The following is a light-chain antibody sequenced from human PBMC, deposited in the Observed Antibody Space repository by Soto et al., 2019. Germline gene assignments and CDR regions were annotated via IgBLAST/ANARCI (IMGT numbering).Light chain of an antibody. CDR3: QQYNSAPAT. V-gene: IGKV4-1*01. Sequence: DIVMTQSPDSLAVSLGERATINCKASQSLLYSSNNRNYLAWYQQKSGHPPRLLIYWASTRESGVPDRFSGSGSGTDFTLTINSLQAEDVAVYFCQQYNSAPATFGQGTKVEIK. J-gene: IGKJ1*01. CDR1: QSLLYSSNNRNY. CDR2: WAS.